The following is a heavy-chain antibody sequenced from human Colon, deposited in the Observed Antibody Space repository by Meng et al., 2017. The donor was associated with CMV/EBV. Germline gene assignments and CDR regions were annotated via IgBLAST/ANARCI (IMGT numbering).Heavy chain of an antibody. J-gene: IGHJ6*02. Sequence: GESLKISCAASGFTFSGYSMHWVRQAPGKGLEWVSFISSSSSYIAYADSVKGRFTISRDNAQNSLYLQMNSLSAEDTAVYYCARDWPQRECMDVWGQGTTVTVSS. CDR1: GFTFSGYS. CDR2: ISSSSSYI. V-gene: IGHV3-21*01. CDR3: ARDWPQRECMDV. D-gene: IGHD2/OR15-2a*01.